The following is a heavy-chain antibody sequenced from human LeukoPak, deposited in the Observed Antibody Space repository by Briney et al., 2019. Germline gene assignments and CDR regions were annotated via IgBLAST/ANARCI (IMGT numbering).Heavy chain of an antibody. V-gene: IGHV1-2*02. Sequence: ASVKVSCKASGYTFTGYYMHWVRQAPGQGLEWMGWINPNSGGTNYAQKFQGRVTMTRDTSISTAYTELSRLRSDDTAVYYCARAEWLQTLYGMDVWGQGTTVTVSS. CDR3: ARAEWLQTLYGMDV. CDR1: GYTFTGYY. CDR2: INPNSGGT. D-gene: IGHD5-12*01. J-gene: IGHJ6*02.